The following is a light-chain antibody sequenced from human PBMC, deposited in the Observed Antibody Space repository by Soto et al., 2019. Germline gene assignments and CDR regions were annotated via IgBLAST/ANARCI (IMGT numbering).Light chain of an antibody. V-gene: IGLV1-44*01. CDR3: AGWDDSLLGPV. CDR2: NDD. J-gene: IGLJ3*02. Sequence: QSVLTQPPSMSGTPGQRVTISCSGSRSNIGGNAVTWYQQVPGTAPRLLIYNDDQRPSGVPDRFSGSRSGTSASLVIAGLRSEDEAEYYCAGWDDSLLGPVFGGGTKLTVL. CDR1: RSNIGGNA.